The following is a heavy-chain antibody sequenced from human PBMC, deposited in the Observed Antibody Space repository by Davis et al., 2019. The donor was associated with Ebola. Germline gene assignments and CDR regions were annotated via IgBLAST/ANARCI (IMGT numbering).Heavy chain of an antibody. Sequence: GESLKISCAASGFTFSSYWMSWVRQAPGKGLEWVSAISGSGGSTYYADSVKGRFTISRDNSKNTLYLQKNSLRAEDTAVYYCAKDRSRFLEWLLYYGMDVWGQGTTVTVSS. V-gene: IGHV3-23*01. CDR1: GFTFSSYW. D-gene: IGHD3-3*01. CDR2: ISGSGGST. J-gene: IGHJ6*02. CDR3: AKDRSRFLEWLLYYGMDV.